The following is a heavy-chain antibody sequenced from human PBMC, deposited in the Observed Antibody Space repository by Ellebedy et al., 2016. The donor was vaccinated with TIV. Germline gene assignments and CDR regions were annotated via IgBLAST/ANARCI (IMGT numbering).Heavy chain of an antibody. Sequence: GESLKISCAASGFTFSNYGMHWVRQAPGKGLEWVAVISLDGSNGYYADSVKGRFTISRDNSKNTLNLQMNSLRAEDSAVYYCASSTTTPGAFDYWGQGTLVTVSS. CDR1: GFTFSNYG. CDR3: ASSTTTPGAFDY. J-gene: IGHJ4*02. V-gene: IGHV3-30*03. D-gene: IGHD1-1*01. CDR2: ISLDGSNG.